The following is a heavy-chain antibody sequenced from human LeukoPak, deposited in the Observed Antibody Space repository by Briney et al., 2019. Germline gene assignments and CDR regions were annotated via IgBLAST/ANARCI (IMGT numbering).Heavy chain of an antibody. CDR2: IYSGTTT. CDR1: RFTVSSNY. V-gene: IGHV3-66*01. D-gene: IGHD1-26*01. CDR3: AKETVGATAGYDY. J-gene: IGHJ4*02. Sequence: GGSLRLSCAASRFTVSSNYMSWVRQAPGKGLEWVSIIYSGTTTYYADSVKGRFTISRDNAKNSLYLQMNSLRAEDTAVYYCAKETVGATAGYDYWGQGTLVTVSS.